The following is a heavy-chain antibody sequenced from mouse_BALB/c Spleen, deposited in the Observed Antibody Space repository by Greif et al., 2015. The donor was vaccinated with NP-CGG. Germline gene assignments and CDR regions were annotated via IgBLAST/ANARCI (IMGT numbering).Heavy chain of an antibody. V-gene: IGHV2-2*02. D-gene: IGHD2-2*01. CDR3: ARNNYGYDWFAY. Sequence: VKLMESGPGLVQPSQSLSTTCTVSGFSLTSYGVHWVRQSPGKGLEWLGVIWSGGSTDYNAAFISRLSISKDNSKSQVFFKMNSLQANDTAIYYCARNNYGYDWFAYWGQGTLVTVSA. J-gene: IGHJ3*01. CDR1: GFSLTSYG. CDR2: IWSGGST.